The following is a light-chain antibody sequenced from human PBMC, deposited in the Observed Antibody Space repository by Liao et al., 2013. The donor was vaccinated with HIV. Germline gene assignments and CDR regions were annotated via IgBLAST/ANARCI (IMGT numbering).Light chain of an antibody. V-gene: IGLV3-1*01. Sequence: SYELTQPPSVSVSPGQTASITCSGDKLGDEYASWYQQKPGQSPVLVIYQDTRRPSGIPERFSGSNSGNTATLTISRVEAGDEADYYCQVWDSSSDHPVVFGGGTKLTVL. CDR1: KLGDEY. J-gene: IGLJ2*01. CDR2: QDT. CDR3: QVWDSSSDHPVV.